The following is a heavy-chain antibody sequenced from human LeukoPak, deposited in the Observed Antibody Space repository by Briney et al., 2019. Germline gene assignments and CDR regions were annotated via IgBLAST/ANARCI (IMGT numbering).Heavy chain of an antibody. CDR2: INSDGSWT. CDR3: VSFYETY. J-gene: IGHJ4*02. Sequence: PGGSLRLSCAASRNYWMHWVRQAPGKGLVWVSHINSDGSWTSHADSVKGRFTISKDNAKNTVYLQMNSLRAEDTAVYYCVSFYETYWGRGTLVTVSS. D-gene: IGHD2/OR15-2a*01. CDR1: RNYW. V-gene: IGHV3-74*01.